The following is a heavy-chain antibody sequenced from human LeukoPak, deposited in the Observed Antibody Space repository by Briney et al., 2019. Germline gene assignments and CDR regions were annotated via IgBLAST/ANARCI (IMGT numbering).Heavy chain of an antibody. CDR1: GGSIGSAGYY. Sequence: PSETLSLTCTVSGGSIGSAGYYWSWIRQHPGKGLEWIGYMYYSGSTYYNPSLKSRLTISVDTSKNQFSLKLSSVTAADTAVYYCARDPGDNGDYVKSHAFDIWGQGTMVTVSS. CDR2: MYYSGST. J-gene: IGHJ3*02. CDR3: ARDPGDNGDYVKSHAFDI. D-gene: IGHD4-17*01. V-gene: IGHV4-31*03.